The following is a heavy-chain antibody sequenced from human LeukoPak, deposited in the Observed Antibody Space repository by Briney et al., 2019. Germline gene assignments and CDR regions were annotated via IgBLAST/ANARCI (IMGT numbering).Heavy chain of an antibody. Sequence: GGSLRLSCAASGLTFSSYAMHWVRQAPGKGLEYVSAISSNGGSTYYANSVKGRFTISRDNSKNTLYLQMGSLRAEDMAVYYCARAGVNGYDFPVDYWGQGTLVTVSS. V-gene: IGHV3-64*01. CDR1: GLTFSSYA. CDR3: ARAGVNGYDFPVDY. CDR2: ISSNGGST. J-gene: IGHJ4*02. D-gene: IGHD5-12*01.